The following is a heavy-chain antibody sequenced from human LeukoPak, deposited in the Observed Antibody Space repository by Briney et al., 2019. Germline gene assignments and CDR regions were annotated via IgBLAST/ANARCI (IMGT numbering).Heavy chain of an antibody. Sequence: SETLSLTCSVSGASISSHYWSWIRQPPGKGLEWIGYIYYSGSTNYNPSLKSRVTMSVDTSKNQFSLKLSSVTAADTAVYYCARYDFNKFFDYWGQGTLVTVSS. D-gene: IGHD3-3*01. V-gene: IGHV4-59*11. CDR1: GASISSHY. CDR3: ARYDFNKFFDY. CDR2: IYYSGST. J-gene: IGHJ4*02.